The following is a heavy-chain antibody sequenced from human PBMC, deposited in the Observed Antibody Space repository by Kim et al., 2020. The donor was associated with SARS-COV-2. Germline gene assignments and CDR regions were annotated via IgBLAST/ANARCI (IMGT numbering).Heavy chain of an antibody. D-gene: IGHD6-13*01. CDR3: AKGLYSSSWYLR. Sequence: YYAGSVKGRFTISRDNSKNTLYLQMNSLRAEDTAVYYCAKGLYSSSWYLRWGQGTLVTVSS. J-gene: IGHJ4*02. V-gene: IGHV3-30*02.